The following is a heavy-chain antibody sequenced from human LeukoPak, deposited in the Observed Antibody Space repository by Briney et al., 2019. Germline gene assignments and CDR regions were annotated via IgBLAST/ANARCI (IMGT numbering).Heavy chain of an antibody. CDR1: GASVSSASY. CDR2: IYNGVNT. CDR3: ARSRAFNSGAFDP. D-gene: IGHD1-26*01. J-gene: IGHJ5*02. V-gene: IGHV4-61*01. Sequence: SETLSLTCTVSGASVSSASYWTWIRQPPGQGVEWIAHIYNGVNTNYNPSLKSRVTISVDTSKNQFSLRLSSVTAADTAVYYCARSRAFNSGAFDPWGQGSLVTVSS.